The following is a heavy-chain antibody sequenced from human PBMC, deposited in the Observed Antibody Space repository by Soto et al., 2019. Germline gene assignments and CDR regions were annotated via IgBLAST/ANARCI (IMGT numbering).Heavy chain of an antibody. Sequence: PGESLKISCKGSGYSFTIYWIGWVRQMPGKGLEWMGIIYPGDSDTRYSPSFQGQVTISADKSISTAYLQWSSLKASDTAMYYCASGYYGSGSYYSVKYYYGMDVWGQGTTVTVSS. CDR3: ASGYYGSGSYYSVKYYYGMDV. CDR1: GYSFTIYW. V-gene: IGHV5-51*01. D-gene: IGHD3-10*01. J-gene: IGHJ6*02. CDR2: IYPGDSDT.